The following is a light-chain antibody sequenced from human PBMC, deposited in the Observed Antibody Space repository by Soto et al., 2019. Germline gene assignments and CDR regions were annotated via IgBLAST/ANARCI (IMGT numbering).Light chain of an antibody. CDR1: QSISSY. CDR3: QQSYSTPRT. Sequence: DIQLTQSPSFLSASVGDRVTITCRASQSISSYLNWYQQKPGKAPKLLIYAAYSLQSGVPSRFSGSGSGTDFTLTISSLQPEDVATYYCQQSYSTPRTFGQGTKV. V-gene: IGKV1-39*01. J-gene: IGKJ1*01. CDR2: AAY.